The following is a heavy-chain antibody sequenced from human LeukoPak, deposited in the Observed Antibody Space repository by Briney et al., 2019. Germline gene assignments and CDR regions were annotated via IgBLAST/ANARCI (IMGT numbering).Heavy chain of an antibody. CDR1: GFTFSSYA. Sequence: GGSLRLSCATSGFTFSSYAMSWVRQAPGKGLEWVSAISSSGGSTYYADSVKGRFTISRDNSKNTLYLQMNSLRAEDTAVYYCAKDQDSSSNLWGPSKDYGMDVWGQGTTVTVSS. V-gene: IGHV3-23*01. D-gene: IGHD6-6*01. CDR2: ISSSGGST. J-gene: IGHJ6*02. CDR3: AKDQDSSSNLWGPSKDYGMDV.